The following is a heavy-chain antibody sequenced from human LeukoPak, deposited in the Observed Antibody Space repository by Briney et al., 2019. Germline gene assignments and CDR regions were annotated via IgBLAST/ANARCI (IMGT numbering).Heavy chain of an antibody. V-gene: IGHV1-69*13. CDR3: ATRYYYDSSGNLDY. CDR1: GYTFTSYG. Sequence: ASVKVSCKASGYTFTSYGISWVRQAPGQGLEWMGGIIPIFGTANYAQKFQGRVTITADESTSTAYMELSSLRSEDTAVYYCATRYYYDSSGNLDYWGQGTLVTVSS. D-gene: IGHD3-22*01. CDR2: IIPIFGTA. J-gene: IGHJ4*02.